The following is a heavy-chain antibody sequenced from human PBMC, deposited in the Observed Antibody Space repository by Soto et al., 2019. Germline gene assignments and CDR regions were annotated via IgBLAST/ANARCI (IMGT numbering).Heavy chain of an antibody. Sequence: GSLRLSCAASGFTFSSYSMNWVRQAPGKGLEWVSSISSSSSYIYYADSVKGRFTISRDNAKNSLYLQMNSLRAEDTAVYYCARDSEHYYDSSGYLDVWGQGTTVTVSS. CDR3: ARDSEHYYDSSGYLDV. CDR2: ISSSSSYI. J-gene: IGHJ6*02. V-gene: IGHV3-21*01. D-gene: IGHD3-22*01. CDR1: GFTFSSYS.